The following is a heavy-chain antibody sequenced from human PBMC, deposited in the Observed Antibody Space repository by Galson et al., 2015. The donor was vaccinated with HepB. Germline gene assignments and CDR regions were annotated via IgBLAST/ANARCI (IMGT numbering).Heavy chain of an antibody. CDR1: GFIFSNYG. D-gene: IGHD6-19*01. CDR3: ARDRGIAVAGTWWFDP. V-gene: IGHV3-21*01. J-gene: IGHJ5*02. Sequence: SLRLSCAASGFIFSNYGMNWVRQAPGKGLEWVSSIRSISSYIYYADSVKGRFTISRDNAKNSLYLQMNSLRAEDTAVYYCARDRGIAVAGTWWFDPWGQRTLVTVSS. CDR2: IRSISSYI.